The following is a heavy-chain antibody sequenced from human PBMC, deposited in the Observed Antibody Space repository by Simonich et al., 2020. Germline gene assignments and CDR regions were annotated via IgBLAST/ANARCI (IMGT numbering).Heavy chain of an antibody. CDR3: ARQLNDFDI. J-gene: IGHJ3*02. CDR1: GYSFTSYW. Sequence: EVQLVQSGAAVKKPGESLKISCKGSGYSFTSYWIGWGGQMPGKGLEWRGFNYPGDSDTRYRPSFQGQVTISADKSISTAYLQWGSLKASDTAMYYCARQLNDFDIWGQGTMVTVSS. V-gene: IGHV5-51*01. D-gene: IGHD1-1*01. CDR2: NYPGDSDT.